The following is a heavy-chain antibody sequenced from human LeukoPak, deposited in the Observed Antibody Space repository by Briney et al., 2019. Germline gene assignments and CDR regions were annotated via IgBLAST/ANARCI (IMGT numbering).Heavy chain of an antibody. Sequence: GGSLRLSCAASGFTFSNYFMHWVRQAPGKGLEWVADIASDGSHTFYVESVKGRFTLSRDNSKTTLYLQMNSLGPEDTAVYFCARERQDTVIHSGAFDIWGQGTMVTVSS. D-gene: IGHD2-21*02. CDR3: ARERQDTVIHSGAFDI. CDR2: IASDGSHT. CDR1: GFTFSNYF. V-gene: IGHV3-30-3*01. J-gene: IGHJ3*02.